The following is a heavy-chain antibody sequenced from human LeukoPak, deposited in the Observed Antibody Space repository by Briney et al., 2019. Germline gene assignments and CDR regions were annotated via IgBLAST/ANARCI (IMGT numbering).Heavy chain of an antibody. CDR3: ARDMSWSGWYALDY. CDR1: GGTFSSYA. Sequence: SVKVSCKASGGTFSSYAISWVRQAPGQGLEWMGRIIPILGIANYAQKFQGRVTITADKSTSTAYMELSSLRSEDTAVYYCARDMSWSGWYALDYWGQGTLVTVSS. V-gene: IGHV1-69*04. D-gene: IGHD6-19*01. CDR2: IIPILGIA. J-gene: IGHJ4*02.